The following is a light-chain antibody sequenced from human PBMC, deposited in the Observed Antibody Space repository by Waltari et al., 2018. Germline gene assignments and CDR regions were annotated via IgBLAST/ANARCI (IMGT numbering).Light chain of an antibody. CDR3: QQSYSTWT. CDR1: QSISSY. Sequence: DIQMTQSPSSLSASVGDRVTITCRASQSISSYLNWYQQKPGKAPKLLIYAASSLQSGVPSSFSVSGSETDFTLTISSLQPEDFATYYCQQSYSTWTFGQGTKVEIK. J-gene: IGKJ1*01. V-gene: IGKV1-39*01. CDR2: AAS.